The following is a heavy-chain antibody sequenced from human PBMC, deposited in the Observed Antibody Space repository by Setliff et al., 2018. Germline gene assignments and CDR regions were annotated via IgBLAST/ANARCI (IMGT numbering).Heavy chain of an antibody. Sequence: SETLSLTCAVSVYSISRDCHWGWIRQPPGKGLEWIGYIYYSGSTYYNPSLKSRVTISVDTSKNQFSLKLSSVTAADTAVYYCAREAGYYDSSGPVGVPYYYYMDVWGKGTTVTVSS. CDR3: AREAGYYDSSGPVGVPYYYYMDV. CDR1: VYSISRDCH. D-gene: IGHD3-22*01. J-gene: IGHJ6*03. V-gene: IGHV4-38-2*02. CDR2: IYYSGST.